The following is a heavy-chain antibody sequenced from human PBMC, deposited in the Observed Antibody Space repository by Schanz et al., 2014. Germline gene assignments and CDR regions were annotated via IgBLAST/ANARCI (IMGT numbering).Heavy chain of an antibody. J-gene: IGHJ6*02. CDR3: ARARYGLDV. CDR1: GYIFSSYA. V-gene: IGHV7-4-1*02. Sequence: QLVQSGSEFRKPGASVKVSCKASGYIFSSYAIHWVRQAPGQGLEWMGWINPTTGNPGYAQGFTGRFVFSFDTSVSTAYLQIIGLQAEDTAVYYCARARYGLDVWGRGTTVTVSS. CDR2: INPTTGNP.